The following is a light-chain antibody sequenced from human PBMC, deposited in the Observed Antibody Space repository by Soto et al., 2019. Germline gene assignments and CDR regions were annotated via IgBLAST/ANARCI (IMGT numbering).Light chain of an antibody. Sequence: DIVMTQSPDSLAVSLGERATINCKSSQSVLYSSNNKNYLAWYQQKPGQPPKLLISWASTRESGVPDRFSGSGSGTDFTLTISSLQAEDVAVYYCQQYYSTPPTVGQGTKLEIK. CDR3: QQYYSTPPT. CDR1: QSVLYSSNNKNY. V-gene: IGKV4-1*01. J-gene: IGKJ2*01. CDR2: WAS.